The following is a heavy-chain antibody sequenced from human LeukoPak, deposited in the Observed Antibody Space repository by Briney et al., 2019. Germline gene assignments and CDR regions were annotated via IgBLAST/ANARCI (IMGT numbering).Heavy chain of an antibody. D-gene: IGHD1-26*01. J-gene: IGHJ4*02. V-gene: IGHV3-21*01. CDR2: ISSSSSSYI. CDR1: GFTFSSYS. CDR3: ARAWRARVGLGFDY. Sequence: KSGGSLRLSCAASGFTFSSYSMNWVRQAPGKGLEWVSSISSSSSSYIYYADSVKGRFTISRDNAKNSLYLQMNSLRAEDTAVYYCARAWRARVGLGFDYWGQGTLVTVSS.